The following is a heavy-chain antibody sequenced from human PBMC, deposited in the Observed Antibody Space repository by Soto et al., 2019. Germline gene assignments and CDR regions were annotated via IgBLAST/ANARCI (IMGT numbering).Heavy chain of an antibody. CDR1: GYTFTSYY. D-gene: IGHD2-15*01. CDR2: INPSGGST. Sequence: QVQLVQSGAEVKKPGASVKASRKASGYTFTSYYMHWVRQAPGQGLEWLGIINPSGGSTSYAQKFQCRVTMTRDTSPSTFYMELSSLRSEDTAVYYCARLEGYCSGGRCRESRPRDYWGQGTLVTVSS. V-gene: IGHV1-46*01. CDR3: ARLEGYCSGGRCRESRPRDY. J-gene: IGHJ4*02.